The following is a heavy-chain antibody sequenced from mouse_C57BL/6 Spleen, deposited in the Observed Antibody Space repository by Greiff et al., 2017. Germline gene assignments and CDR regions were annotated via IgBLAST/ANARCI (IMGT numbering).Heavy chain of an antibody. CDR3: SMDYYVSSPYYARDY. J-gene: IGHJ4*01. Sequence: EVQGVESGGGLVKPGGSLKLSCAASGFTFSDYGMHWVRQAPEKGLEWVAYISSGSSTIYYADTVKGRFTISRDNAKNTLFLQMTSLRSEDTAMYYSSMDYYVSSPYYARDYWGQGTSVTVSS. V-gene: IGHV5-17*01. D-gene: IGHD1-1*01. CDR2: ISSGSSTI. CDR1: GFTFSDYG.